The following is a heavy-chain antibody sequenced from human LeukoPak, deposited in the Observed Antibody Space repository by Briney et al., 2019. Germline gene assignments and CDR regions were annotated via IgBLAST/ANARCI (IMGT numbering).Heavy chain of an antibody. Sequence: ASVKVSCKASGHTFTTYGLSWVRQAPGQGLECLGCISTYDENIKYAQSLQGRLTLTINTSKSKAYMELRSLTSDDTAVYYCARETYSNILTGTDYWGPGTLVTVSS. CDR3: ARETYSNILTGTDY. J-gene: IGHJ4*02. CDR2: ISTYDENI. D-gene: IGHD3-9*01. V-gene: IGHV1-18*01. CDR1: GHTFTTYG.